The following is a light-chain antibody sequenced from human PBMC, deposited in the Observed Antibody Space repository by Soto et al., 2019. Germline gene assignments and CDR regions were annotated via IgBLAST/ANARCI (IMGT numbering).Light chain of an antibody. CDR2: LNSDGSH. J-gene: IGLJ2*01. CDR3: QTWGTGIRV. CDR1: SSYSSYA. Sequence: QPVLTQSPSASASLGASVKLTCTLRSSYSSYAIEWHQQQPDKGPRYLMKLNSDGSHSKGDGIPDRFSGSGSGADRYLTISSLQSEDEADYYCQTWGTGIRVFGGGTKLTVL. V-gene: IGLV4-69*01.